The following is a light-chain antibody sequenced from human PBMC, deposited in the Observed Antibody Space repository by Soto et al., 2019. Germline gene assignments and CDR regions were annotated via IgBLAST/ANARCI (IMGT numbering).Light chain of an antibody. CDR1: QSISSY. CDR3: QQYFHYPRT. Sequence: AIRMTQSPSSFSASTGDRVTITCRASQSISSYLAWYQQKPGKAPNLLIYGASTLQSGVPSRFNGSGSGTDFTLTITRLQSEDFAVYYCQQYFHYPRTFGQGTKVKIK. V-gene: IGKV1-8*01. J-gene: IGKJ1*01. CDR2: GAS.